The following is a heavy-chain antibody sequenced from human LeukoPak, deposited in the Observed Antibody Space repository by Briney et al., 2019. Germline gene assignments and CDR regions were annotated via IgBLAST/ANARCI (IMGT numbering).Heavy chain of an antibody. CDR2: IDPNSGGT. J-gene: IGHJ5*02. Sequence: ASVKVSCTASGYTFTGYYMQWVRQAPGQGLEWMGWIDPNSGGTNYAQKFQGRVTMTRDTSISTAYMELSRLRSDDTAVYYCARARPYCSSTSCKRSWFDPWGWGTLVTVSS. CDR3: ARARPYCSSTSCKRSWFDP. V-gene: IGHV1-2*02. CDR1: GYTFTGYY. D-gene: IGHD2-2*01.